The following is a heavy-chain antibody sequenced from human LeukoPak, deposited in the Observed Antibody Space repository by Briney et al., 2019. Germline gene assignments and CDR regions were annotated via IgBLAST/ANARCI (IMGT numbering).Heavy chain of an antibody. CDR1: GFTVSSNY. CDR3: ARDIFRYYDSSGYSQR. Sequence: GGSLRLSCAASGFTVSSNYMSWVRQAPGKGLEWVSVIYSGGSTYYADSVKGRFTISRDNSKNTLYLQMNSLRAEDTAVYYCARDIFRYYDSSGYSQRWGQGTLVTVSS. J-gene: IGHJ1*01. V-gene: IGHV3-66*01. D-gene: IGHD3-22*01. CDR2: IYSGGST.